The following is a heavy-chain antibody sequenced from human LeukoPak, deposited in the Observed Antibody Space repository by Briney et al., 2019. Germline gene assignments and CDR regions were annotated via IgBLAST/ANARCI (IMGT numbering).Heavy chain of an antibody. Sequence: SVKVSCKASGGTFSSYAISWVRQAPGQGLEWMGGIIPIFGTANYAQKFQGRATITTDESTSTAYMELSSLRSEDTAVYYCALTGKTDYYYMDVWGKGTTVTVSS. CDR3: ALTGKTDYYYMDV. CDR2: IIPIFGTA. D-gene: IGHD7-27*01. J-gene: IGHJ6*03. V-gene: IGHV1-69*05. CDR1: GGTFSSYA.